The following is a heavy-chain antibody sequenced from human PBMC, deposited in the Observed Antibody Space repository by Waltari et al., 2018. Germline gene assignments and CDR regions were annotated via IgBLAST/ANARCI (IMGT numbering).Heavy chain of an antibody. V-gene: IGHV4-39*01. D-gene: IGHD3-16*01. J-gene: IGHJ3*01. CDR1: GGSITTSRHY. Sequence: QLHLQESGPGLVKPSEPLSLTCSVSGGSITTSRHYWGWIRQPPGTGLAWTGTISDSGAPYYNPSLMSRVTISLDTSKNQFSLKLNSVTAADTAVYYCATYVGASVGTAAFDVWGQGTMVTVSS. CDR2: ISDSGAP. CDR3: ATYVGASVGTAAFDV.